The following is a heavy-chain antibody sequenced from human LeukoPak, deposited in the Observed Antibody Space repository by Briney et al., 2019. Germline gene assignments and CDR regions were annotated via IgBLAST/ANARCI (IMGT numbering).Heavy chain of an antibody. D-gene: IGHD3-10*01. CDR2: INHSGST. CDR3: ARGGYYGSGSYYIDYYYYGMDV. Sequence: SETLSLTCTVSGGSISSYYWSWIRQPPGKGLEWIGEINHSGSTNYNPSLKSRVTISVDTSKNQFSLKLSSVTAADTAVYYCARGGYYGSGSYYIDYYYYGMDVWGQGTTVTVSS. CDR1: GGSISSYY. J-gene: IGHJ6*02. V-gene: IGHV4-34*01.